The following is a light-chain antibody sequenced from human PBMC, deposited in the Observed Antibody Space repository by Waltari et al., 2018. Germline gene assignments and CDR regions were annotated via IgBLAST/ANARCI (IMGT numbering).Light chain of an antibody. Sequence: QAALTQSPSVSGSPGQSVTISCTGTSSAIGGYNRVSWYQQHPGKAPKLMIYEVSKRPSGVSDRFSGSKSGDTASLTISGLQAEDEADYYCSSYTISSTVLFGGGTRLTVL. CDR1: SSAIGGYNR. J-gene: IGLJ2*01. CDR2: EVS. V-gene: IGLV2-14*01. CDR3: SSYTISSTVL.